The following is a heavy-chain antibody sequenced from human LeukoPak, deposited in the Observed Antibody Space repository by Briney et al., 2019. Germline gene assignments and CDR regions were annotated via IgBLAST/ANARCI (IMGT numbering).Heavy chain of an antibody. CDR1: GYTFTGYY. V-gene: IGHV1-2*02. CDR3: ARVDYYYYYMDV. J-gene: IGHJ6*03. Sequence: ASVKVSCKASGYTFTGYYIHWVRQAPGQGLEWIGWINPNSGGTNYAQKFQGRVTMTRDTSISTAYMELSRLRSDDTAVYYCARVDYYYYYMDVWGKGTTVTVSS. CDR2: INPNSGGT.